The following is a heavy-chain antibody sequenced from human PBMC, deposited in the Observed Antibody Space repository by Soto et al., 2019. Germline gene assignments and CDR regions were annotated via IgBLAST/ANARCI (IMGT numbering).Heavy chain of an antibody. CDR1: GXAFSSYA. D-gene: IGHD3-3*01. CDR3: AKDYYDFWSGYFGPFDY. CDR2: ISGSGGSK. Sequence: GSLRLSCAASGXAFSSYAMSWVRQAPGKGLEWVSAISGSGGSKYYADSVKGRFTISRDNSKNTMYLQMNSLRDEDTAVYYCAKDYYDFWSGYFGPFDYWGQGTLGTVS. J-gene: IGHJ4*02. V-gene: IGHV3-23*01.